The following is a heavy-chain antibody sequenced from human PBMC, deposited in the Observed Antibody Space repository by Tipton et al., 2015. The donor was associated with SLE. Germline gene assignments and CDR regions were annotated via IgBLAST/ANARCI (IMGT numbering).Heavy chain of an antibody. Sequence: QLVQSGAEVKKPGASVKISCKGSGYRFTSHWIAWVRQMPGKGLEWMGIIYPGDSDTRYSPSFQGQVTISVDKSINTAYLQWSSLQASDTAMYYCARHATEVTGGDYWGQGTLVTVSS. J-gene: IGHJ4*02. V-gene: IGHV5-51*01. CDR2: IYPGDSDT. CDR3: ARHATEVTGGDY. D-gene: IGHD2-8*02. CDR1: GYRFTSHW.